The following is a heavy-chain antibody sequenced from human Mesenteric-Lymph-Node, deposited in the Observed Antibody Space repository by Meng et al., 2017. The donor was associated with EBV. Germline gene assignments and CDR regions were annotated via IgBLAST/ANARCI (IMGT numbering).Heavy chain of an antibody. CDR1: GYTFTNYY. V-gene: IGHV1-46*01. CDR2: INPNSGST. CDR3: ARVDSSSWYKYFQH. J-gene: IGHJ1*01. Sequence: QVQLVQSGAEVKKPGASVKVSCKTSGYTFTNYYMNWVRQAPGQGLEWMGIINPNSGSTNYAQKFQGRVTMTRDTSTTTGYMELSSLRSEDTAVYYCARVDSSSWYKYFQHWGQGTLVTVSS. D-gene: IGHD6-13*01.